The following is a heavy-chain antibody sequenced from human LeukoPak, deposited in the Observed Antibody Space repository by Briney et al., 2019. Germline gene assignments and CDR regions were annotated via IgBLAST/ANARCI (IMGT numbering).Heavy chain of an antibody. D-gene: IGHD2-15*01. J-gene: IGHJ4*02. CDR1: GGSFSSEA. V-gene: IGHV1-69*05. CDR2: IIPIFGTA. Sequence: SVKVSCKAFGGSFSSEAISWVRQAPGQGLEWMGGIIPIFGTANYAQKFQGRVTITTDESTSTACMEVSSLRSEDTAVYYCGRKAGDCGGGTCYSSDYWGQGTLVTVSS. CDR3: GRKAGDCGGGTCYSSDY.